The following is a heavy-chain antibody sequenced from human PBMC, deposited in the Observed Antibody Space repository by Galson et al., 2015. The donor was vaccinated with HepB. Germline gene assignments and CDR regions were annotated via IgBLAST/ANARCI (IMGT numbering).Heavy chain of an antibody. CDR2: IYSGGSS. J-gene: IGHJ6*02. CDR3: ATRSGFVVVSATGTYGMDV. Sequence: SLRLSCAASEFTVGSNYMSWVRQAPGKGLEWVSVIYSGGSSYYADSVKGRFTSSRDNSKNTLYLQMNSLRAEDTAVYYCATRSGFVVVSATGTYGMDVWGQGTTVTVSS. CDR1: EFTVGSNY. V-gene: IGHV3-53*01. D-gene: IGHD2-2*01.